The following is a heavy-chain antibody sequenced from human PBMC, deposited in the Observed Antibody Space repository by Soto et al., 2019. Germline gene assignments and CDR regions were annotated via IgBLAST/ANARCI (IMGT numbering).Heavy chain of an antibody. CDR2: ISYDGSSK. D-gene: IGHD6-19*01. J-gene: IGHJ4*02. Sequence: WGSLRLSCAASEFTISSYAIHLVRQAPGKWLEWVAVISYDGSSKYNSDSVKGPFTISRDKSKNTVYLQMHSLTVEDTAVYYCARDAVAMDYWGRGTLVTVSS. CDR1: EFTISSYA. CDR3: ARDAVAMDY. V-gene: IGHV3-30-3*01.